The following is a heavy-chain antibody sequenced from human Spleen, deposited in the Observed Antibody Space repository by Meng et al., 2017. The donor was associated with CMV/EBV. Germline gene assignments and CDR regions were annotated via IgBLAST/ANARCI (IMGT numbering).Heavy chain of an antibody. CDR2: ISYDGSNQ. Sequence: GGSLRLSCAASGFTFSSYAMHWVRQAPGKGLEWLAVISYDGSNQYYADSVKGRFTISRDNSKNTVHLQMNSLRPEDTALYYCAKAGLWFVDLSSFGNWGQGALFPLSS. J-gene: IGHJ1*01. CDR1: GFTFSSYA. CDR3: AKAGLWFVDLSSFGN. D-gene: IGHD3-10*01. V-gene: IGHV3-30-3*01.